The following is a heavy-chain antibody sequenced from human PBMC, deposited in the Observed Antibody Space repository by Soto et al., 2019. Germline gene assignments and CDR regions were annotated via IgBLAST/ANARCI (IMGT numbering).Heavy chain of an antibody. V-gene: IGHV1-69*13. Sequence: GASLKVSCKASGGTFSSYAISWVRQAPGQGLEWMGGIIPIFGTANYAQKFQGRVTITADESTSTAYKELSSLRSEDTAVYYCASSAAAGTFYFDYWGQGTLVTVSS. CDR2: IIPIFGTA. J-gene: IGHJ4*02. CDR1: GGTFSSYA. CDR3: ASSAAAGTFYFDY. D-gene: IGHD6-13*01.